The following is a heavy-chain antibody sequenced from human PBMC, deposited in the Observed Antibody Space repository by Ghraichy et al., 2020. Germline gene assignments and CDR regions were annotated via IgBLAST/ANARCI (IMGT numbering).Heavy chain of an antibody. D-gene: IGHD2-2*01. J-gene: IGHJ6*02. CDR2: IWYDGSNK. V-gene: IGHV3-33*01. CDR1: GFTFSSYG. Sequence: GGSLRLSCAASGFTFSSYGMHWVRQAPGKGLEWVAVIWYDGSNKYYADSVKGRFTISRDNSKNTLYLQMNSLRAEDTAVYYCAREAFVPAAMYHYYYYGMDVWGQGTTVTVSS. CDR3: AREAFVPAAMYHYYYYGMDV.